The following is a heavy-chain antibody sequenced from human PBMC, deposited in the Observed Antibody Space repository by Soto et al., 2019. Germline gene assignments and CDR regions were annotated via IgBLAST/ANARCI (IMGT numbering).Heavy chain of an antibody. D-gene: IGHD6-19*01. Sequence: ASVKVSCKASGYTFTSYGISWVRQAPGQGLEWMGWISPYNRDTNYAQKLQGRLTLTTDTATSTLYMELRSLRSDDTAVYYCARDPKVAVAGNFDYWGLGTLVTDS. CDR3: ARDPKVAVAGNFDY. CDR1: GYTFTSYG. J-gene: IGHJ4*02. CDR2: ISPYNRDT. V-gene: IGHV1-18*01.